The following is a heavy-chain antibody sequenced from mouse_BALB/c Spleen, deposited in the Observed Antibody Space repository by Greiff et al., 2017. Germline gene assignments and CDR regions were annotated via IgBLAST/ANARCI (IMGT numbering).Heavy chain of an antibody. V-gene: IGHV5-6-4*01. CDR2: ISSGGSYT. J-gene: IGHJ1*01. Sequence: VKVVESGGGLVKPGGSLKLSCAASGFTFSSYTMSWVRQTPEKRLEWVATISSGGSYTYYPDSVKGRFTISRDNAKNTLYLQMSSLKSEDTAMYYCTREDRGWYFDVWGAGTTVTVSS. CDR1: GFTFSSYT. CDR3: TREDRGWYFDV.